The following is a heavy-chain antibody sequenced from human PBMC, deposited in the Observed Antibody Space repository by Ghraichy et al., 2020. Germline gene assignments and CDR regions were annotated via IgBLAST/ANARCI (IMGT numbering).Heavy chain of an antibody. CDR3: AKQVGSCRGGTCYFED. D-gene: IGHD2-15*01. CDR2: ISGDGTES. V-gene: IGHV3-23*01. CDR1: GFNFYNYA. Sequence: GGSLRLSCVASGFNFYNYAMSWVRQSPGKGLEWVASISGDGTESISADFVTGRLNVLRDNFANKMTLRMDSVRDEDTAVYYCAKQVGSCRGGTCYFEDWGQGTVVTVSS. J-gene: IGHJ4*02.